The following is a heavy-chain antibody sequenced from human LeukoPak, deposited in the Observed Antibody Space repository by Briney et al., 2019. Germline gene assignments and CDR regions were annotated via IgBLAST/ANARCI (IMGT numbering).Heavy chain of an antibody. CDR1: GGTFSSYA. D-gene: IGHD2-15*01. Sequence: GASVKLSCKASGGTFSSYAISWVRQAPGQGLEWRGGFIPIFGTANYAQKFQGRVTITADESTSTAYMELSSLRSEDTAVYYCARDRRAYCSGGSCYSPLDYWGQGTLVTVSS. CDR3: ARDRRAYCSGGSCYSPLDY. V-gene: IGHV1-69*13. J-gene: IGHJ4*02. CDR2: FIPIFGTA.